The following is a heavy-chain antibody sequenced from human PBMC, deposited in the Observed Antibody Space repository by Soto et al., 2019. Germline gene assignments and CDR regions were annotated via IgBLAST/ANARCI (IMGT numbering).Heavy chain of an antibody. D-gene: IGHD6-19*01. Sequence: GASVKVSCKGAGYTFTSYAMHWVRQAPGQRFEWMGWINAGNGNTNYAQKLQGRVTMTTDTSTSTAYMELRSLRSDDTAVYYCARVTGSSGWYSGDAFDIWGQGTMVTVSS. CDR3: ARVTGSSGWYSGDAFDI. CDR1: GYTFTSYA. J-gene: IGHJ3*02. CDR2: INAGNGNT. V-gene: IGHV1-3*01.